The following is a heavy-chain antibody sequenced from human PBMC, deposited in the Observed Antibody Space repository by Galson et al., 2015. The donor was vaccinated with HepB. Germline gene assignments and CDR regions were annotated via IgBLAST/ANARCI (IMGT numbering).Heavy chain of an antibody. CDR2: IYPGASDT. Sequence: QSGAEVKKPGESLKIPCKGSGYKFTTYWIAWVRQMPGKGLEWMGIIYPGASDTRYSPSFQGQVTISADKSTNTAYLQWSSLKASDTAMYYCAGGEGYSSGYYVGHYFDSWGQGTLVTVSS. J-gene: IGHJ4*02. CDR1: GYKFTTYW. D-gene: IGHD3-22*01. V-gene: IGHV5-51*01. CDR3: AGGEGYSSGYYVGHYFDS.